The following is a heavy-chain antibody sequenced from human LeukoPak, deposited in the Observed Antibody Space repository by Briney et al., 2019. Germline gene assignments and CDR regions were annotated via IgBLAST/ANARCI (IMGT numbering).Heavy chain of an antibody. V-gene: IGHV1-18*01. D-gene: IGHD3-22*01. CDR2: ISAYNGNT. CDR1: GYTFTSYG. CDR3: ARDYYDSSGYYPYGMDV. J-gene: IGHJ6*02. Sequence: ASVKVSCKASGYTFTSYGISWVRQAPGQGLEWMGWISAYNGNTNYAQKLQGRVTMTTDTSTSTAYMELRSLRSDDTAVYYCARDYYDSSGYYPYGMDVWGQGTTVTVSS.